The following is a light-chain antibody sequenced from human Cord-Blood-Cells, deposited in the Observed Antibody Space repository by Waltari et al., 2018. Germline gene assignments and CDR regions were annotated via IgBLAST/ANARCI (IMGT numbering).Light chain of an antibody. CDR3: QQRSNWGT. CDR1: PSVSSY. CDR2: DAS. J-gene: IGKJ5*01. Sequence: IVLTQSPATLSLSLGETSTLSCSASPSVSSYFAWYQQKPGQAPRLLFYDASNRATGIPARFSGSASETDFTLSISSLGPEDFAVYYGQQRSNWGTSGQGTRLEIK. V-gene: IGKV3-11*01.